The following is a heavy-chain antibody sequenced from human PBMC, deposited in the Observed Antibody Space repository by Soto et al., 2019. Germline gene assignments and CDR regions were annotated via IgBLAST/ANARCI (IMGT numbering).Heavy chain of an antibody. CDR3: ARDLLGYYYDSSGYYAIDY. CDR1: GGTFSSYT. D-gene: IGHD3-22*01. J-gene: IGHJ4*02. CDR2: IIPILGIA. V-gene: IGHV1-69*08. Sequence: QVQLVQSGAEVKKPGSSVKVSCKASGGTFSSYTISWVRQAPGQGLEWMGRIIPILGIANYAQKFQGRVTITADKSTSTAYMELSSLRSEDTAGYYCARDLLGYYYDSSGYYAIDYWGQGTLVTVSS.